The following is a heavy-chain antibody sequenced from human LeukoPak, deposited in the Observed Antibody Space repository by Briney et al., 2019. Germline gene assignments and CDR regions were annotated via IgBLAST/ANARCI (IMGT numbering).Heavy chain of an antibody. CDR2: ISGSGGST. J-gene: IGHJ4*02. CDR3: AKKSSLWFGVPSGLIDY. V-gene: IGHV3-23*01. CDR1: GFTFSSYA. D-gene: IGHD3-10*01. Sequence: GGSLRLSCAASGFTFSSYAMSWVRQAPVKGLEWVSAISGSGGSTYYADSVKGRFTISRDNSKNTLYLQMNSLRAEDTAAYYCAKKSSLWFGVPSGLIDYWGQGTLVTVSS.